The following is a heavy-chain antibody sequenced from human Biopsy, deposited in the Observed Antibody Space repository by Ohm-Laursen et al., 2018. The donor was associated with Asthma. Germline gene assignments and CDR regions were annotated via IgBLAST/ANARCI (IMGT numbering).Heavy chain of an antibody. D-gene: IGHD1-14*01. V-gene: IGHV3-11*06. CDR1: GFTFGDYW. CDR2: ITDTGRYI. J-gene: IGHJ4*02. CDR3: ARDGPELPTELDY. Sequence: SLRLSCAASGFTFGDYWMSWVRQVPGKGLEWVSSITDTGRYIKYADSVKGRFTISRDNAKNSLYLQMNSLRAEDTAVYYCARDGPELPTELDYWGPGTLVTVSS.